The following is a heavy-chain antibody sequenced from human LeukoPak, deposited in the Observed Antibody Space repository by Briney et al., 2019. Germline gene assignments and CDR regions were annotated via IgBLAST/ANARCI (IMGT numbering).Heavy chain of an antibody. CDR1: GGSISSSSYY. J-gene: IGHJ3*02. D-gene: IGHD2-2*01. V-gene: IGHV4-61*05. Sequence: SETLSPTCTVSGGSISSSSYYWTWIRQPPGKGLEWIGYIYYTGSTNYNPSLKSRATMSVDTSKSQLSLKMTSVTAADTAVYYCARPSIPSAAASALDIWGQGTMVTVSS. CDR2: IYYTGST. CDR3: ARPSIPSAAASALDI.